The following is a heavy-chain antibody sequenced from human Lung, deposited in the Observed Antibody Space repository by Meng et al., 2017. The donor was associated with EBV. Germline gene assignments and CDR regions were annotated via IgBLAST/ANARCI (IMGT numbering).Heavy chain of an antibody. J-gene: IGHJ4*02. CDR2: IYHSGST. CDR1: DGSISSSNW. D-gene: IGHD3-3*01. Sequence: QHPGLGLLSPSGTLPLTCSVSDGSISSSNWWSGVRQPPGKGLEWIGEIYHSGSTNYNPSLKSRVTISVDKSKNQFSLKLSSVTAADTAVYYCARGKLSGYRYFDYWGQGTLVTVSS. V-gene: IGHV4-4*02. CDR3: ARGKLSGYRYFDY.